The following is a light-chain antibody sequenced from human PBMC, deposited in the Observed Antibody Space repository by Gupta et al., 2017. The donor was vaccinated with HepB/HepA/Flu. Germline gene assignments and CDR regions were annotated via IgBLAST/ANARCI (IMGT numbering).Light chain of an antibody. CDR2: DVS. CDR1: SSDVGGYNY. J-gene: IGLJ2*01. Sequence: ASVSGSPGQSITISCTGTSSDVGGYNYVSWYQQHPGKAPKLMIYDVSNRPSGVSNRFSGSKSGNTASLTISGLQAEDEADYYCSSYTSSSTLDVVFGGGTKLTVL. CDR3: SSYTSSSTLDVV. V-gene: IGLV2-14*01.